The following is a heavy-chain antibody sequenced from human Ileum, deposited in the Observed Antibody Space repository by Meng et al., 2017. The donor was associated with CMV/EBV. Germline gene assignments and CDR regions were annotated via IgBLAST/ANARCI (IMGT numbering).Heavy chain of an antibody. CDR3: VGHLLNRYTNIDY. Sequence: GESLKIPCAASGFTIDIYEMNWVRQAPGRGLEWVSLITSDGNTKYYADSVEGRFTISRDNAKNSLLLQMSNLRAEDTAVYYCVGHLLNRYTNIDYWGQGTLVTVSS. CDR2: ITSDGNTK. J-gene: IGHJ4*02. V-gene: IGHV3-48*03. D-gene: IGHD5-18*01. CDR1: GFTIDIYE.